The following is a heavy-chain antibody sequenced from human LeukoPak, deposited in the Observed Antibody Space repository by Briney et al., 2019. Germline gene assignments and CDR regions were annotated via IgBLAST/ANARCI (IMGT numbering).Heavy chain of an antibody. CDR3: AREITNLMGAFDI. V-gene: IGHV1-2*02. CDR1: GYTFTGYY. J-gene: IGHJ3*02. Sequence: EASVKVSCKASGYTFTGYYMHWVRQAPGQGLEWMGWINPNSGGTNYAQKFQGRVTMTRDTSISTAYMELSRLRSDDTAVYYCAREITNLMGAFDIWGQGTMVTVSS. D-gene: IGHD3-10*01. CDR2: INPNSGGT.